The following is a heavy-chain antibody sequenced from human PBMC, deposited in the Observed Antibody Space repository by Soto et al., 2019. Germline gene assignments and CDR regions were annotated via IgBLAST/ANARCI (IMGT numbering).Heavy chain of an antibody. Sequence: PSETLSLTCAVYGGSFSGYYWSWIRQPPGKGLEWIGEINHSGSTNYNPSLKSRVTISVDTSKNQFSLKLSSVTAADTAVYYCARGSAREVPAAGVHYGMDVWGQGTTVTVSS. CDR2: INHSGST. J-gene: IGHJ6*02. CDR3: ARGSAREVPAAGVHYGMDV. V-gene: IGHV4-34*01. CDR1: GGSFSGYY. D-gene: IGHD2-2*01.